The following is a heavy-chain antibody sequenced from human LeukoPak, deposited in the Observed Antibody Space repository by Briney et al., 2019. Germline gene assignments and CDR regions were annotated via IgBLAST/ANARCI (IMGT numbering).Heavy chain of an antibody. CDR1: GGSLNGYY. Sequence: PSETLSLTCAVYGGSLNGYYWSWIRQPPGKGLEWIGEGGNSGGTKFNPSLKSRVTISADTSKNQFSLKLSSVTAADTAAYYCAREKILGGYYFDYWGQGTLVTVSS. CDR2: GGNSGGT. D-gene: IGHD3-16*01. V-gene: IGHV4-34*01. CDR3: AREKILGGYYFDY. J-gene: IGHJ4*02.